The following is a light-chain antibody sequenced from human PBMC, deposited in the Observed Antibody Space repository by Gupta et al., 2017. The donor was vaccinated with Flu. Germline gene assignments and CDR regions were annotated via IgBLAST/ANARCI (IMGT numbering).Light chain of an antibody. V-gene: IGLV2-8*01. CDR3: SSHACKNDVI. CDR2: GVT. J-gene: IGLJ2*01. Sequence: SVTMSCTGTSTDVGGYDYVSLYRQYPGKAPELMIYGVTRRPSGVPDRFSGSKSGNTASLTVSGLQADDEAHYYCSSHACKNDVIFGGGTKLTVL. CDR1: STDVGGYDY.